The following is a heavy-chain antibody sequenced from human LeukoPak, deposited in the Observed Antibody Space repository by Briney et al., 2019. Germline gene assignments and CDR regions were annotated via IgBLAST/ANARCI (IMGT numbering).Heavy chain of an antibody. J-gene: IGHJ3*02. CDR1: GGSISSNDYY. D-gene: IGHD3-9*01. Sequence: SETLSLTCTVSGGSISSNDYYWSWIRQPPGKGLEWIGYIYYSGSTYYNPSLKSRLTISADTSKNQFSLKLRSVTAADTAMYYCARVAERTWLPYDAAFDIWGRGTMVTVSS. CDR2: IYYSGST. CDR3: ARVAERTWLPYDAAFDI. V-gene: IGHV4-30-4*01.